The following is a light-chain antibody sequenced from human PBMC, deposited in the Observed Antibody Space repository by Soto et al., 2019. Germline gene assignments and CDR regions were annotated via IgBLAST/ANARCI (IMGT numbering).Light chain of an antibody. J-gene: IGLJ3*02. Sequence: QSVLTQPASVSGSPGQSITISCTGTSSDVGGYNYVSWYQQHPGKAPKLMIYEVSNRPSGVSNRFSGSKSGNTASLTISGLQAEDDADYYCSSYTSSSISFGGGTKLTVL. CDR1: SSDVGGYNY. CDR3: SSYTSSSIS. CDR2: EVS. V-gene: IGLV2-14*01.